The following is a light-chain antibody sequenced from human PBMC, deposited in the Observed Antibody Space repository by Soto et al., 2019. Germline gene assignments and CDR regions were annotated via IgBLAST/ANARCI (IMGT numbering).Light chain of an antibody. J-gene: IGLJ3*02. CDR2: SNN. CDR3: AAWDDSLTGWL. V-gene: IGLV1-44*01. CDR1: SSNIGIYT. Sequence: QAVVTQPPSASGTPGQRVTISCSGSSSNIGIYTVNWYQQFPGTAPKLLIYSNNERPSGVPDRFSGSKSGTSASLAISGLQSEDEAEYYCAAWDDSLTGWLFGGGTKRTVL.